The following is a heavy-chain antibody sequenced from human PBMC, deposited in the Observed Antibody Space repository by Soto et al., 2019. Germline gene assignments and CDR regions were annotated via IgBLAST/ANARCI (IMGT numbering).Heavy chain of an antibody. J-gene: IGHJ5*02. CDR2: KTERGAT. CDR1: GFTFSNAK. D-gene: IGHD3-16*02. Sequence: GGSLRLSCVASGFTFSNAKMSWVRQAPGKGLDWVGRKTERGATDYAAPVKGRFTISRDESQNTLYLQMNSLQTEDTAVYYCTSLYYGPWGQGTLVTV. V-gene: IGHV3-15*01. CDR3: TSLYYGP.